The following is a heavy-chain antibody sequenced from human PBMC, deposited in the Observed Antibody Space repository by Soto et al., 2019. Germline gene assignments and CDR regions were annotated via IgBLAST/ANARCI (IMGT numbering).Heavy chain of an antibody. CDR3: ARDYDFWSGEYYYYGMDV. CDR2: ISYDGSNK. V-gene: IGHV3-30-3*01. J-gene: IGHJ6*02. Sequence: GGSLRLSCAASGFTFSSYAMHWVRQAPGKGLEWVAVISYDGSNKYYADSVKGRFTISRDNSKDTLYLQMNSLRAEDTAVYYCARDYDFWSGEYYYYGMDVWGQGTTVTVSS. D-gene: IGHD3-3*01. CDR1: GFTFSSYA.